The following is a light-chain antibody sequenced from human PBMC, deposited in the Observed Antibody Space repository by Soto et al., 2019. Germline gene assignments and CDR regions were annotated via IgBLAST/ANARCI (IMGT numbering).Light chain of an antibody. J-gene: IGKJ1*01. Sequence: DIQMTQSPSSLSASVGDRFTITCRASQIISNYLNWYQQKPGKAPKLLIYAASTLQSGVPSRFSGSGSGTDFTLTISCLQSEDFATYYCQQYYSYPRTFGQGTKVDI. V-gene: IGKV1-39*01. CDR1: QIISNY. CDR2: AAS. CDR3: QQYYSYPRT.